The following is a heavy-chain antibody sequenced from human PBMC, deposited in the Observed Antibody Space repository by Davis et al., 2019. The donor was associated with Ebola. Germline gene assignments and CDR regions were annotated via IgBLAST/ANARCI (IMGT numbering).Heavy chain of an antibody. J-gene: IGHJ4*02. D-gene: IGHD3-16*01. V-gene: IGHV3-64D*06. CDR3: VNGGWLGD. Sequence: GESLKISCSASGFTFSSHAMHWVRQAPGKGLEYVSTIYAFRGNTYYADSVKGRFTISRDNSKNTVYLQMTSLRTEDTAVYFCVNGGWLGDWGQGTLVTVSS. CDR1: GFTFSSHA. CDR2: IYAFRGNT.